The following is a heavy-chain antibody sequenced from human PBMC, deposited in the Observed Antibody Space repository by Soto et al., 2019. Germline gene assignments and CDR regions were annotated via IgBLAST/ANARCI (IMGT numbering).Heavy chain of an antibody. CDR2: VYSSGGT. V-gene: IGHV4-4*07. J-gene: IGHJ5*02. CDR3: ARGQRFSDWFDP. Sequence: SETLSLTYTVSGGSMSSYYWTWIRQPAGKGLEWIGRVYSSGGTHYNPSLKSRVTISLDTSKNQFSLRLLSVTDADTAVYYCARGQRFSDWFDPWGQGTLVTVSS. D-gene: IGHD3-3*01. CDR1: GGSMSSYY.